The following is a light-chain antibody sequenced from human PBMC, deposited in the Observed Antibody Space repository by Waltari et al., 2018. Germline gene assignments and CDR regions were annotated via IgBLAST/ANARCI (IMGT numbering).Light chain of an antibody. CDR3: QQYNNYPIT. V-gene: IGKV1-5*03. J-gene: IGKJ4*01. CDR2: ITS. CDR1: QSISSW. Sequence: DIQMTQSPSTLSASVGDRVTITCRASQSISSWLAWYQQKPGKAPKLLMYITSSLESGVPSRFSGSGSGTEFTLTISSLQPDDFATYYCQQYNNYPITFGGGTKVEIK.